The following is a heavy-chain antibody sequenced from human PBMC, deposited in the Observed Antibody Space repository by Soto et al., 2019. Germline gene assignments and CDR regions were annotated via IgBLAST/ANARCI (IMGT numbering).Heavy chain of an antibody. CDR2: VNHSGST. CDR1: GGSFNAYY. D-gene: IGHD6-19*01. J-gene: IGHJ2*01. V-gene: IGHV4-34*02. Sequence: QVQLQQWGAGLLKPSETLSLTCAVYGGSFNAYYWSWIRQPPGKELEWIGEVNHSGSTTYNQSLKSRVTISVDASENQFSLKLSSMTAADTAVYYCARQWLVRYFDLWGRGTLVTVSS. CDR3: ARQWLVRYFDL.